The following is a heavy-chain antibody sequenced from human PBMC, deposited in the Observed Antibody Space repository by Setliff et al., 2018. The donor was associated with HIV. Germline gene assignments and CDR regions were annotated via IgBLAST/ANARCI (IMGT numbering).Heavy chain of an antibody. CDR1: GGTFSSYG. CDR2: ITPLLGTT. J-gene: IGHJ4*02. D-gene: IGHD6-19*01. V-gene: IGHV1-69*05. Sequence: ASVKVSCKASGGTFSSYGITWVRQAPGQGLEWMGGITPLLGTTNYAQRFQSRVTLTTDESTNTVFMDLSSLRSEDTAVYYCARNGPHGSGWYNYFDFWGQGTLVTVSS. CDR3: ARNGPHGSGWYNYFDF.